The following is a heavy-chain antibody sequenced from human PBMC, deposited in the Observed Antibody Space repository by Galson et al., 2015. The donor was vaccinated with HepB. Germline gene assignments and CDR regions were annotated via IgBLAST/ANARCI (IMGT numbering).Heavy chain of an antibody. CDR1: GFTFSSYS. CDR2: ISSK. J-gene: IGHJ4*02. Sequence: SLRLSCAASGFTFSSYSMNWVRQAPGKGLEWVSYISSKYYADSVKGRSTISRDNSKNTLDLQMNSLRAEDTAVYYCARGGYYFDYWGQGTLVTVSS. CDR3: ARGGYYFDY. V-gene: IGHV3-48*01.